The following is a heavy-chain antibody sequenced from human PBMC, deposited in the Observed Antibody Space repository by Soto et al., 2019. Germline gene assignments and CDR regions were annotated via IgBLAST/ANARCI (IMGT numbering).Heavy chain of an antibody. CDR1: GGTFSSYT. D-gene: IGHD2-2*01. CDR3: ARDGLGYCSSTSCYDAFDI. V-gene: IGHV1-69*04. CDR2: IIPTLGIP. Sequence: SVKVSCKASGGTFSSYTINWVRQAPGQGLEWMGRIIPTLGIPNYAQKFQGRVTVTADKSTNTVYMELSSLRSDDTAVYYCARDGLGYCSSTSCYDAFDIWGQGTMVTVSS. J-gene: IGHJ3*02.